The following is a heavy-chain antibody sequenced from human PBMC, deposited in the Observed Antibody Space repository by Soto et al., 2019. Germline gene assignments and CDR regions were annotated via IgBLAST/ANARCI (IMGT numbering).Heavy chain of an antibody. CDR1: GGSVSSGSYY. CDR3: ARGGWWYYFDY. J-gene: IGHJ4*02. V-gene: IGHV4-61*01. D-gene: IGHD6-19*01. Sequence: SETLSLTRTVSGGSVSSGSYYWSWIRQPPRKGLEWIGYIYYNGSNKYNPSLKSRITIKEDTSKNLFSLKLSFFTAADTAVYYCARGGWWYYFDYWGQGTLVTVSS. CDR2: IYYNGSN.